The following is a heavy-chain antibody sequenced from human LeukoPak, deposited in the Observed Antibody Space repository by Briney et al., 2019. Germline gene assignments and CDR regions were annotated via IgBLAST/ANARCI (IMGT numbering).Heavy chain of an antibody. D-gene: IGHD1-14*01. CDR3: AREGNPYGGPEGSFDY. J-gene: IGHJ4*02. CDR2: INAGNGST. Sequence: ASVKVSCKASGYTFTSYAMHWVRQAPGQRLEWMGWINAGNGSTKYSQKFQGRVTITRDTSASTAYMELSSLRSEDTAVYYCAREGNPYGGPEGSFDYWGQGTLVTVSS. V-gene: IGHV1-3*01. CDR1: GYTFTSYA.